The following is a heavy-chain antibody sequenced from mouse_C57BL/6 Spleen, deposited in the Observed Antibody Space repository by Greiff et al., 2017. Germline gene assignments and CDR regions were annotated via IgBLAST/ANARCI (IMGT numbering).Heavy chain of an antibody. D-gene: IGHD1-1*01. J-gene: IGHJ4*01. V-gene: IGHV1-64*01. CDR1: GYTFTSYW. CDR3: ARDYDGSSSYAMDY. CDR2: NHPNSGST. Sequence: QVQLQQPGAELVKPGASVKLSCKASGYTFTSYWMHWVKQRPGQGLEWIGMNHPNSGSTNYNEKFKSKATLTVDKSSSTAYMQLSSLTAEDSAVYYCARDYDGSSSYAMDYWGQGTSVTVSS.